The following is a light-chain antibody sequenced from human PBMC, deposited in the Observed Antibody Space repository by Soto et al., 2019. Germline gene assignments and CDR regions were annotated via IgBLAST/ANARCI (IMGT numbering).Light chain of an antibody. CDR2: GAS. CDR3: PHFLILLSFP. V-gene: IGKV3-15*01. J-gene: IGKJ4*02. CDR1: QSVSTN. Sequence: CRTSQSVSTNLAWYQQKPGQAPRLLIYGASTRATGIPARFSGSWSGTEFPPTYICLLAEDAAPLFRPHFLILLSFPCGGGTKVDIK.